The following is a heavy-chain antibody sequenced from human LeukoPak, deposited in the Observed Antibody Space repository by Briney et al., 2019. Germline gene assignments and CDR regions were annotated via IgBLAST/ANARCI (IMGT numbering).Heavy chain of an antibody. J-gene: IGHJ4*02. D-gene: IGHD1-1*01. CDR3: ATHQSLRLWNLLDY. Sequence: QSGGSLRLSCAASRFTFSSYWMTWVRQAPGKGLEWVANINQDGTETFYVDSVTGRFTISRDNAKNSLYLQMSSLRAEDTAVYYCATHQSLRLWNLLDYWGQGTLVTVSS. CDR1: RFTFSSYW. V-gene: IGHV3-7*01. CDR2: INQDGTET.